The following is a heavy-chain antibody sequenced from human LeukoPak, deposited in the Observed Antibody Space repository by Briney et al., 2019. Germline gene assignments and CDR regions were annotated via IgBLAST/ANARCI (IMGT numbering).Heavy chain of an antibody. CDR2: INPSGGST. V-gene: IGHV1-46*01. CDR1: GYTFISYY. D-gene: IGHD1-26*01. CDR3: ARDYRSRSYDY. J-gene: IGHJ4*02. Sequence: ASVKVSCKASGYTFISYYIHWVRQAPGQGLEWLGIINPSGGSTTYAQKFQGRVAMTRDTSTGTVYMELSSLRSEDTAVYYCARDYRSRSYDYWGQGTLVTVSS.